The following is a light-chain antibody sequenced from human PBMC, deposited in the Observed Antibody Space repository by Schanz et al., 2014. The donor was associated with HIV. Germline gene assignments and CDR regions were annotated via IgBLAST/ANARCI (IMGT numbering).Light chain of an antibody. J-gene: IGLJ3*02. CDR1: SSDVGGYNY. CDR3: GSYTISHTWV. CDR2: DVT. Sequence: QSALTQPPSASGSPGQSVTISCTGTSSDVGGYNYVSWYQQHPGTAPQLMIYDVTRRPSGISSRFSGSKSGNTASLTISGLQAEDEGDYSCGSYTISHTWVSRGGTKLTV. V-gene: IGLV2-14*01.